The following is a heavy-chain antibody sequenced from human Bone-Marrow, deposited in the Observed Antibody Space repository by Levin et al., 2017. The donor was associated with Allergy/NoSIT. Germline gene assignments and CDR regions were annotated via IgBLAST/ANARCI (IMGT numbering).Heavy chain of an antibody. CDR2: ISYDGSDK. V-gene: IGHV3-30-3*01. J-gene: IGHJ6*02. Sequence: QPGGSLRLSCAASGFAFDRSGLHWVRQAPGKGLDWVAVISYDGSDKFYADSVKGRFTISRDNSKNMVYLQMNGLRPEDTAVYYCAKEEGARETSTVRETSTVYHYYYYHGLDVWGQGTTVTVSS. CDR3: AKEEGARETSTVRETSTVYHYYYYHGLDV. CDR1: GFAFDRSG. D-gene: IGHD4-17*01.